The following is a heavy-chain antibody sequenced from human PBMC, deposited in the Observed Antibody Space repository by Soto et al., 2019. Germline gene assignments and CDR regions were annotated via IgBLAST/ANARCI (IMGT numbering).Heavy chain of an antibody. CDR1: GFTFSSYN. Sequence: EVQLVESGEGLVQPGGSLRLSGAASGFTFSSYNIHWIRQAPGKGLEFVSAISRSGDRTYYADSVKGRFTITRDNSKNTVWLQMGSLRAEDMAVYYCARARCSSGQCYYFDYWGRGALVSVSS. CDR3: ARARCSSGQCYYFDY. CDR2: ISRSGDRT. J-gene: IGHJ4*02. V-gene: IGHV3-64*02. D-gene: IGHD2-15*01.